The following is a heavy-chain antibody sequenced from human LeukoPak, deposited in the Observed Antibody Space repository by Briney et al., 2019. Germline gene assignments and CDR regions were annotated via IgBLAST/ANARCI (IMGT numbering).Heavy chain of an antibody. V-gene: IGHV3-66*01. J-gene: IGHJ4*02. Sequence: PGGSLRLSCAASGFTVSNYMSWVRQAPGKGLEWVSVIYSGGSTFYADSVKGRFTISRDNSKNTLYLQMNTLRAEDSAVYYCARGHENLDYWGQGTLVTVSS. CDR3: ARGHENLDY. CDR1: GFTVSNY. D-gene: IGHD1-14*01. CDR2: IYSGGST.